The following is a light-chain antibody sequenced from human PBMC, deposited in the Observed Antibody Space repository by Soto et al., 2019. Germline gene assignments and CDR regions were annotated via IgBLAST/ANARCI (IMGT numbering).Light chain of an antibody. V-gene: IGLV2-8*01. CDR2: EVS. J-gene: IGLJ1*01. CDR3: SSYAGSNNYF. Sequence: QSALTQPPSASGSPGQSVTISCTGTSSDVGVYNYVSWYQQHPGKAPKLMIYEVSKRPSGVPDRFSGSKSGTTASLTVSGLQAEDEADYYCSSYAGSNNYFFGTGTKVTVL. CDR1: SSDVGVYNY.